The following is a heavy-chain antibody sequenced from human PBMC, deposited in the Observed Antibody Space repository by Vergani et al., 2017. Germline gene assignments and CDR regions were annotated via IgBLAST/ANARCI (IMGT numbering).Heavy chain of an antibody. V-gene: IGHV4-38-2*02. Sequence: QVQLQESGPGLVKPSETLSLTCTVSGYSISSGYYWGWIRQPPGKGLEWIGSIYHSGSTYYNPSLKSRVTISVDTSKNQFSLKLSSVTAADTAVYYCGRLAVAGSYEGLDIWGQGTMVTVSS. D-gene: IGHD6-19*01. CDR1: GYSISSGYY. CDR2: IYHSGST. CDR3: GRLAVAGSYEGLDI. J-gene: IGHJ3*02.